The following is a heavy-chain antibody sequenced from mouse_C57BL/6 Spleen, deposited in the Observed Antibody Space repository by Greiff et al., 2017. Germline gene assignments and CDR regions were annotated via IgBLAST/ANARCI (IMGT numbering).Heavy chain of an antibody. CDR2: IDPEDGET. CDR3: ARRDYYGSSYGWYFDV. V-gene: IGHV14-2*01. J-gene: IGHJ1*03. Sequence: VQLQESGAELVKPGASVKLSCTASGFNIKDYYMHWVKQRTEQGLEWIGRIDPEDGETKYAPKVQGKATITADTSSNTAYLQLSSLTSEDTAVYYCARRDYYGSSYGWYFDVWGTGTTVTVSS. D-gene: IGHD1-1*01. CDR1: GFNIKDYY.